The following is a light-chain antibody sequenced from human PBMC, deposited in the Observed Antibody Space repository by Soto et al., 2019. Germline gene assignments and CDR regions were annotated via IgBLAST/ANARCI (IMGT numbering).Light chain of an antibody. CDR3: SSYTSSNTYV. J-gene: IGLJ1*01. CDR1: SSDVGSSNG. CDR2: DVS. Sequence: QSVLTQPPSVSGSPGQSVAISCTGTSSDVGSSNGVSWYQQPPGTAPKLMIYDVSNRPSGVPDRFSGSKSGNTASLTISGLQAEDEADYYCSSYTSSNTYVFGTGTKLTVL. V-gene: IGLV2-18*02.